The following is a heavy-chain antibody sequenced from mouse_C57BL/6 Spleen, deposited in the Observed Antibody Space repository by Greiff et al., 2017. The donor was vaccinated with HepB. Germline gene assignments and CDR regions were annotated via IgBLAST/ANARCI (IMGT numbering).Heavy chain of an antibody. V-gene: IGHV2-5*01. CDR2: IWRGGST. CDR1: GFSLTSYG. CDR3: AKNWGITTWYFDV. Sequence: VQLQQSGPGLVQPSQSLSITCTVSGFSLTSYGVHWVRQSPGKGLEWLGVIWRGGSTDYNAAFMSRLSITKDNSKSQVFFKMNSLQADDTAIYYCAKNWGITTWYFDVWGTGTTVTVSS. J-gene: IGHJ1*03. D-gene: IGHD1-1*01.